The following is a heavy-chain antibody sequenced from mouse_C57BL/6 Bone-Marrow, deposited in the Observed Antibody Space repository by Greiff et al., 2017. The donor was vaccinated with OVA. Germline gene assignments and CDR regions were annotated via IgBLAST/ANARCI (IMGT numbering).Heavy chain of an antibody. CDR2: ISYSGST. D-gene: IGHD1-1*01. J-gene: IGHJ1*03. V-gene: IGHV3-8*01. CDR3: ARYPHYYGSSYGYFDV. CDR1: GYSITSDY. Sequence: VQLKESGPGLAKPSQTLSLTCSVTGYSITSDYWNWIRKFPGNKLEYMGYISYSGSTYYNPSLKSRISLTRHTSKNQYYLQLKSVTTEDTATYYCARYPHYYGSSYGYFDVWGTGTTVTVSS.